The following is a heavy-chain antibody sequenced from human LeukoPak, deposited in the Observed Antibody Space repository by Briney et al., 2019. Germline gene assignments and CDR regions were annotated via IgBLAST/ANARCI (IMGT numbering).Heavy chain of an antibody. CDR3: ARDRGYDILTGSDGMDV. V-gene: IGHV3-53*04. CDR1: GLPVSSNY. Sequence: GGSLRLSCAASGLPVSSNYMSWARQAPGKGLEWVSVISSGASTYYADSVKGRFTISRHNAKNTLYLQMNSLRAEDTAVYYCARDRGYDILTGSDGMDVWGQGTTVTVSS. J-gene: IGHJ6*02. D-gene: IGHD3-9*01. CDR2: ISSGAST.